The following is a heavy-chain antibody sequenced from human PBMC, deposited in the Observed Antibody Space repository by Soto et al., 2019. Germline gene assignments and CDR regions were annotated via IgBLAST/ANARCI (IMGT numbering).Heavy chain of an antibody. V-gene: IGHV2-5*09. Sequence: QVTLKESGPTLVKPTQTLTLTCTVSGLSLRTTGVGVGWVRQPPGKGLEWLALLYWDDDKRYGPSVRSRLTKAKDSTEKQVVLTMTNMDTVDTDTYYWVQSRCGGDCLESYSAPAYNGGADWGQWTTFPVTS. D-gene: IGHD2-21*02. CDR3: VQSRCGGDCLESYSAPAYNGGAD. J-gene: IGHJ6*02. CDR2: LYWDDDK. CDR1: GLSLRTTGVG.